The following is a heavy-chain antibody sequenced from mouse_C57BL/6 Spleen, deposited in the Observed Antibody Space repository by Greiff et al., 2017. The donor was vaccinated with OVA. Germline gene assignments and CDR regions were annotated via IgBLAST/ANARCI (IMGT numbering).Heavy chain of an antibody. CDR2: IYPSDSET. J-gene: IGHJ4*01. V-gene: IGHV1-61*01. D-gene: IGHD2-5*01. Sequence: QVQLQQPGAELVRPGSSVKLSCKASGYTFTSYWMDWVKQRPGQGLEWIGNIYPSDSETHYNQKFKDKATLTVDKSSSTAYMQLSSLTSEDSAVYYCARGYSNSPMDYWGQGTSVTVSS. CDR1: GYTFTSYW. CDR3: ARGYSNSPMDY.